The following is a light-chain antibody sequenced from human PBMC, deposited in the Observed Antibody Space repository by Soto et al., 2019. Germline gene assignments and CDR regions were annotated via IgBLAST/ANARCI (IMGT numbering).Light chain of an antibody. CDR2: AAS. J-gene: IGKJ1*01. V-gene: IGKV1-27*01. CDR3: QKYNSALWT. Sequence: DIQMTQSPSSLSASVGDGVTITCRASQGISNSLAWYQQKPGKVPKLLIYAASTSHSGVPSRFSGSGSATDFTLTISSLQPEDVATYYCQKYNSALWTFGQGTKVEIK. CDR1: QGISNS.